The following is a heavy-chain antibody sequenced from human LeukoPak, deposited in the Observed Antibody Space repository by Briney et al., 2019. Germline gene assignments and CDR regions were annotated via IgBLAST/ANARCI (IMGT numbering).Heavy chain of an antibody. CDR1: GGSISNGDYY. Sequence: KPSQTLSLTCNVSGGSISNGDYYWSWIRQPPGKGLEWIGYIYYGGSAYYNPSLKSRVTISVDKSKNQFSLNLTSMTAADTAVYYCAREPGSSSWFDYWGQGTLVTVSS. CDR3: AREPGSSSWFDY. J-gene: IGHJ4*02. CDR2: IYYGGSA. D-gene: IGHD6-13*01. V-gene: IGHV4-30-4*08.